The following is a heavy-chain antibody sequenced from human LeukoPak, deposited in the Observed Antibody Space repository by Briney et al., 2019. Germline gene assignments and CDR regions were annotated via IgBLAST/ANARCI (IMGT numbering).Heavy chain of an antibody. J-gene: IGHJ4*02. D-gene: IGHD3-22*01. CDR2: IYVTGST. Sequence: PSETLSLTCTVSGGSISSYYWSWIRQPAGKGLEWIGRIYVTGSTNYNPSLKSRVTMSVDTSKNQFSLKLSSVTAADTAVYYCARSTYYYDSSGYPYPYYFDYWGQGTLVTVSS. V-gene: IGHV4-4*07. CDR3: ARSTYYYDSSGYPYPYYFDY. CDR1: GGSISSYY.